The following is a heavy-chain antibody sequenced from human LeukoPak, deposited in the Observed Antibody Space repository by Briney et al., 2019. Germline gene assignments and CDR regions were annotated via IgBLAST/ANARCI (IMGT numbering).Heavy chain of an antibody. CDR2: MSGSGGNT. Sequence: GGSLRLSCAASGXTFNSYAMSWVRQAPGKGLEWVSAMSGSGGNTYYADSVKGRFTISRDNSKNTLYLQMNSLRAEDTALYYCAKESTVTTLRGMMDYWGQGTLVTVSS. CDR1: GXTFNSYA. CDR3: AKESTVTTLRGMMDY. D-gene: IGHD4-17*01. V-gene: IGHV3-23*01. J-gene: IGHJ4*02.